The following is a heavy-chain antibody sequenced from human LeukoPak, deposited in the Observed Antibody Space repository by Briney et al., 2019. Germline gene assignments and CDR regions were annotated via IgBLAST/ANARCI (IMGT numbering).Heavy chain of an antibody. CDR1: GFTFSSYG. J-gene: IGHJ3*02. CDR2: IWYDGSNK. V-gene: IGHV3-33*01. Sequence: QAGGSLRLSCAASGFTFSSYGMHWVRQAPGKGLEWVAVIWYDGSNKYYADSVKGRFTISRDNSKSTLYLQMNSLRAEDTAVYYCARDRGHYYDSSGYYEAFDIWGQGTMVTVSS. CDR3: ARDRGHYYDSSGYYEAFDI. D-gene: IGHD3-22*01.